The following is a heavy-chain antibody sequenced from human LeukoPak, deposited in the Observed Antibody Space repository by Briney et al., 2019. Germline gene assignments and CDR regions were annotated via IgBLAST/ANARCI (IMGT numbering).Heavy chain of an antibody. CDR2: INPNSGGT. V-gene: IGHV1-2*02. Sequence: ASVKVSCKASGYTFTGYYMHCVRQAPGQGLEWMGWINPNSGGTNYAQKFQGRVTMTRDTSISTANLELSSLRSEDTAVYYCARRRGAVAGPGYYYYGMDVWGQGTTVTVSS. CDR3: ARRRGAVAGPGYYYYGMDV. D-gene: IGHD6-19*01. J-gene: IGHJ6*02. CDR1: GYTFTGYY.